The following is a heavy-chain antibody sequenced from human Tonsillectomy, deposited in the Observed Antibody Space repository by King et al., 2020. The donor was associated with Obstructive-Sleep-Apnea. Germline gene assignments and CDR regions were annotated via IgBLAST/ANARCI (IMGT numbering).Heavy chain of an antibody. CDR3: AKEGRYYDILTGYYRDAMDV. CDR2: ISSGGVST. V-gene: IGHV3-23*04. Sequence: VQLVESGGGLVQPGGSLRLSCAASGFTFSSYAVNWVGQAPGKGLEWVPTISSGGVSTYYADSVMGRFHISRNNSKNTLYLQMISLRAEDTAVYYCAKEGRYYDILTGYYRDAMDVWSQGTTVTVS. J-gene: IGHJ6*02. D-gene: IGHD3-9*01. CDR1: GFTFSSYA.